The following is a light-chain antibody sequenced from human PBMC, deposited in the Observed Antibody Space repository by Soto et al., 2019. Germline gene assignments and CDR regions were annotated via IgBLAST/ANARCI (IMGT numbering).Light chain of an antibody. J-gene: IGKJ5*01. CDR2: AAS. Sequence: QITQSPSTVSGSVGDRVTITCRASQAISRSLAWYQQKPGEAPKLLIYAASTLQSGVPPRFSGSGSGTEFTLTISSLQPEDFASYYCQKLDTYPLIFGQGTRLEIK. V-gene: IGKV1-9*01. CDR3: QKLDTYPLI. CDR1: QAISRS.